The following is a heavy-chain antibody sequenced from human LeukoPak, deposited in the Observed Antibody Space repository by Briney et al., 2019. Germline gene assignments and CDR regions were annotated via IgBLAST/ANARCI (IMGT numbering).Heavy chain of an antibody. CDR2: INHSGST. CDR1: GGSISSGSYY. V-gene: IGHV4-39*07. D-gene: IGHD4-11*01. J-gene: IGHJ4*02. CDR3: ARADYSNFPDY. Sequence: SETLSLTCTVSGGSISSGSYYWSWIRQPPGKGLEWIGEINHSGSTNYNPSLKSRVTISVDTSKNQFSLKLSSVTAADTAVYYCARADYSNFPDYWGQGTLVTVSS.